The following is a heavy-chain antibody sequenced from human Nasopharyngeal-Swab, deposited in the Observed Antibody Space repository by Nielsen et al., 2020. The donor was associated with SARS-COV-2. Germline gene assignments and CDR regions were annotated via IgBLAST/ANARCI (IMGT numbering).Heavy chain of an antibody. CDR2: IWYDGSHK. V-gene: IGHV3-33*01. CDR3: ARDPAHEVYSSSWYYFEY. J-gene: IGHJ4*02. CDR1: GFTFSSYG. D-gene: IGHD6-13*01. Sequence: AGSLRLSCAASGFTFSSYGMHWVRQAPGKGLEWVAVIWYDGSHKYYADSVKGRFTISRDNSKNTLYLQMNSLRAEDTAVYYCARDPAHEVYSSSWYYFEYWGQGALVTVSS.